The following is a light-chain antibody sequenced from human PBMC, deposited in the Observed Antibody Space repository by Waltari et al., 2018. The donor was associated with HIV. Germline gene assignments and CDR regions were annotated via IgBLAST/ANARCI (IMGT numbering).Light chain of an antibody. CDR2: EHN. CDR1: SSNIGDYY. Sequence: QSVLTQPPSVSAAPGQNVTISCSGSSSNIGDYYVAWYHQVPGTAPKLLLYEHNKRPSGTPDPVSASKSGTSATLGITGLQTGDEADYYCGTWDNSLSGSVFGTGTKVTVL. V-gene: IGLV1-51*02. CDR3: GTWDNSLSGSV. J-gene: IGLJ1*01.